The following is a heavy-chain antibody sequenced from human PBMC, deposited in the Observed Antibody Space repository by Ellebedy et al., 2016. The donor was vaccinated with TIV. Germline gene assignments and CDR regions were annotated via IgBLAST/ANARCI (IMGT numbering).Heavy chain of an antibody. CDR2: IHPDGSEN. CDR3: ARDYYGSEN. V-gene: IGHV3-7*01. D-gene: IGHD3-10*01. J-gene: IGHJ4*02. Sequence: GESLKISCAASGFTFSSYWMSWVRQAPGKGLEWVANIHPDGSENYSVDSVTGRFTISRDNAKNSLYLEMNSLRAEDTAVYYCARDYYGSENWGQGTLFTVSS. CDR1: GFTFSSYW.